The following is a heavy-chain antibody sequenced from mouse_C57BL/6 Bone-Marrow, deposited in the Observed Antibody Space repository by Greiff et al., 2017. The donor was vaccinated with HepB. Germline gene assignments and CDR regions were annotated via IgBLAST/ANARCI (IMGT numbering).Heavy chain of an antibody. D-gene: IGHD1-1*01. CDR1: GFTFSDYG. V-gene: IGHV5-17*01. Sequence: EVKLMESGGGLVKPGGSLKLSCAASGFTFSDYGMHWVRQAPEKGLEWVAYISSGSSTIYYADTVKGRFTISRDNAKNTLFLQMTSLRSEDTAMYYCATTVVEDYYAMDYWGQGTSVTVSS. CDR2: ISSGSSTI. CDR3: ATTVVEDYYAMDY. J-gene: IGHJ4*01.